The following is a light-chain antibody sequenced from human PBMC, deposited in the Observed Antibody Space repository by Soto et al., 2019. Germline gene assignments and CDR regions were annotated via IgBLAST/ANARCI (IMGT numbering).Light chain of an antibody. V-gene: IGLV2-14*01. CDR1: SSDVGGYHY. J-gene: IGLJ1*01. CDR2: EVS. Sequence: QSALTQPASGSGSPGQSITISCTGTSSDVGGYHYVSWYQQHPGKAPKLMIYEVSNRPSGFSNRFSGSKSGNTASLTISGLQAEDEADYYCSSYTSSSTLVFGTGTKLTVL. CDR3: SSYTSSSTLV.